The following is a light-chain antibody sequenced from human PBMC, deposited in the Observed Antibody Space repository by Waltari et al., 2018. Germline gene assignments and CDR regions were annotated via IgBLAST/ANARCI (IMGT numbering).Light chain of an antibody. CDR2: VPS. CDR1: QTISSN. V-gene: IGKV3D-15*01. CDR3: QQYNNWPPLFT. Sequence: EIVMTQSPATLSVSPGDRATLSCRASQTISSNLAWYQQRPGQAPRLLIYVPSNRATGIPARFSGTGSGTEFTLTISSLQSEDFAVYYCQQYNNWPPLFTFGPGTKVDMK. J-gene: IGKJ3*01.